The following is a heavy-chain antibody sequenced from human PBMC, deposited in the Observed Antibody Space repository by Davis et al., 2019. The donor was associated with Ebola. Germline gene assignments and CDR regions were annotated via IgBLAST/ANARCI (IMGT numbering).Heavy chain of an antibody. CDR2: INPNNGNT. CDR1: GYTFTSYG. D-gene: IGHD2-21*01. CDR3: MREGDGY. V-gene: IGHV1-18*01. Sequence: ASVKVSCKASGYTFTSYGISWVRQAPGQGLEWMGIINPNNGNTSYAQNFQGRVTMTSDTSTSTVYMELSSLKSEDTAIFYCMREGDGYWGQGTLVIVSS. J-gene: IGHJ4*02.